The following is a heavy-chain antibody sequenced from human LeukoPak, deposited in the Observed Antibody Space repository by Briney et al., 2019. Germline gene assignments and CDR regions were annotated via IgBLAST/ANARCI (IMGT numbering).Heavy chain of an antibody. D-gene: IGHD6-13*01. Sequence: PSETLSLTCLVSSGSVSSYYWTWIRQPPGKGLEWFGYIYHTGSNNYSPSLKSRVTMYVDTSKNQLSLKLSSVTAADTAMYYCARARYTNSWYAVDIWGQGTMVTVSS. CDR2: IYHTGSN. CDR1: SGSVSSYY. J-gene: IGHJ3*02. V-gene: IGHV4-59*08. CDR3: ARARYTNSWYAVDI.